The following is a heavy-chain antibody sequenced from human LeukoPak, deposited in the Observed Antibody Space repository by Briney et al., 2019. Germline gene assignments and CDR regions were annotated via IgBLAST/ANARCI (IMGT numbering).Heavy chain of an antibody. CDR2: MNPNSGNT. V-gene: IGHV1-8*03. CDR1: GYTFTSYG. D-gene: IGHD1-1*01. Sequence: GASVKVSCKASGYTFTSYGISWVRQAPGQGLEWMGWMNPNSGNTGYAQKFQGRVTITRNTSISTAYMELSSLRSEDTAVYYCAREVTTGTTNWFDPWGQGTLVTVSS. CDR3: AREVTTGTTNWFDP. J-gene: IGHJ5*02.